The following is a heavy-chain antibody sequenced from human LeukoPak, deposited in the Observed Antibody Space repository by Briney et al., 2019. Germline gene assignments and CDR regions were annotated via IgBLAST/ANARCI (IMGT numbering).Heavy chain of an antibody. J-gene: IGHJ4*02. Sequence: SETLSLTCTVSGGSISSYYWSWIRQPPGKGLEWIGYIYYSGSTNYNPSLKSRVTISVDTSKNQFSLKLSSVTAADTAVYYCARRAPSTSFDYWGQGTLVTVSS. CDR2: IYYSGST. V-gene: IGHV4-59*01. CDR3: ARRAPSTSFDY. CDR1: GGSISSYY. D-gene: IGHD2-2*01.